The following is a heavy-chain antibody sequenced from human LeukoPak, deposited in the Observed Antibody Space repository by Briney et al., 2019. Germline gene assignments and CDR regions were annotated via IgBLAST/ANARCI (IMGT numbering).Heavy chain of an antibody. CDR3: ARVMGTRYYYYYMDV. Sequence: ASVKVSCKASGYTSTSYGISWVRQAPGQGLEWMGWISAYNGNTNYAQKLQGRVTMTTDTSTSTAYMELRSLRSDDTAVYYCARVMGTRYYYYYMDVWGKGTTVTVSS. D-gene: IGHD5-24*01. V-gene: IGHV1-18*01. CDR1: GYTSTSYG. CDR2: ISAYNGNT. J-gene: IGHJ6*03.